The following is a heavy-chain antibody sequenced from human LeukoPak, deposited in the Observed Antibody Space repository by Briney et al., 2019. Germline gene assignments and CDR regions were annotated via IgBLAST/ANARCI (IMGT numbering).Heavy chain of an antibody. D-gene: IGHD3-9*01. V-gene: IGHV4-39*07. CDR3: ARGLRYFDWSPQGWFDP. CDR2: IYYSGSN. Sequence: SETLSLTCTVSGGSISSSSYYWGWIRQPPGKGLEWIGSIYYSGSNYYNPSLKSRVTISVDTSKNQFSLKLSSVTAADTAVYYCARGLRYFDWSPQGWFDPWGQGTLVTVSS. J-gene: IGHJ5*02. CDR1: GGSISSSSYY.